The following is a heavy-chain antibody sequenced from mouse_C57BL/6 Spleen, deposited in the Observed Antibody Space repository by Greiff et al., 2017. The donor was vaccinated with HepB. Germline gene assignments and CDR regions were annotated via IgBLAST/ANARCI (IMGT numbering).Heavy chain of an antibody. CDR1: GYTFTDYE. J-gene: IGHJ3*01. CDR2: IDPETGGT. CDR3: TILYYSNPFAC. V-gene: IGHV1-15*01. D-gene: IGHD2-5*01. Sequence: QVQLQQSGAELVRPGASVTLSCKASGYTFTDYEMHWVKQTPVHGLEWIGAIDPETGGTAYNQKFKGKAILTADKSSSTAYMELRSLTSEDSAVYYCTILYYSNPFACWGQGTLVTVSA.